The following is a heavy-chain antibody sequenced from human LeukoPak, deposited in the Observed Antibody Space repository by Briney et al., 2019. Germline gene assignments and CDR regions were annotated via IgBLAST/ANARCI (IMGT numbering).Heavy chain of an antibody. V-gene: IGHV3-74*01. J-gene: IGHJ1*01. CDR2: IKTDGRAR. CDR1: GMTFSDHW. Sequence: GGFLRLSCAASGMTFSDHWMHWVRQVPGKGLVWVSLIKTDGRARIYADSVKGRFTISRDNGKTTLYLQMNSLRAEDTAIYYCTTGPSYGYEWWGQGTVVTVSS. CDR3: TTGPSYGYEW. D-gene: IGHD3-16*01.